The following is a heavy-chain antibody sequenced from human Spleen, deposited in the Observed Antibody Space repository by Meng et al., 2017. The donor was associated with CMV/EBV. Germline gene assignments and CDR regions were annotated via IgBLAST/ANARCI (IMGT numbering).Heavy chain of an antibody. CDR2: INWNGGST. CDR3: ARALFRSSFGSSGYSDY. V-gene: IGHV3-20*03. CDR1: FIFDDYG. D-gene: IGHD3-22*01. Sequence: FIFDDYGMTWVRQAPGKGLEWVSGINWNGGSTGYANSVKSRFTISRDNAKNSLDLQMNSLRAEDTALYYCARALFRSSFGSSGYSDYWGQGTLVTVSS. J-gene: IGHJ4*02.